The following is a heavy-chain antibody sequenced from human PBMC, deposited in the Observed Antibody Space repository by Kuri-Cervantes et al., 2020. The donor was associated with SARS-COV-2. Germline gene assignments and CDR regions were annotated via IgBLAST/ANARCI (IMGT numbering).Heavy chain of an antibody. D-gene: IGHD7-27*01. CDR2: IRYDGSNK. J-gene: IGHJ4*02. CDR1: GFTSSSYG. CDR3: AGELGNYFDY. V-gene: IGHV3-30*02. Sequence: GESLKISCAASGFTSSSYGMHWVRQAPGKGQEWVAFIRYDGSNKYYADSVKGRFTISRDNSKNTLYLQMNSLRAEDTAVYYCAGELGNYFDYWGQGTLVTVSS.